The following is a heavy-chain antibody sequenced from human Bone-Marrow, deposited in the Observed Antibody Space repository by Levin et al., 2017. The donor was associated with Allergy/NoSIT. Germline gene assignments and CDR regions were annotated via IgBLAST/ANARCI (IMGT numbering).Heavy chain of an antibody. Sequence: LSLTCAASGFTFSDYDMGWIRQAPGKGLEWVSYISGSGNIIYYADSMKGRFTISRDNAKNSLYLQMNSLRVEDSAMYYCARGQVGGDYWGQGTLVTVSS. V-gene: IGHV3-11*01. CDR2: ISGSGNII. CDR1: GFTFSDYD. J-gene: IGHJ4*02. CDR3: ARGQVGGDY.